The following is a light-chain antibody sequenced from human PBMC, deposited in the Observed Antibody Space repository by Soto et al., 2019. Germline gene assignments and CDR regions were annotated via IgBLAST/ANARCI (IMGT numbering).Light chain of an antibody. CDR1: QSVSSF. J-gene: IGKJ4*01. CDR3: QQGSNWPPGLT. Sequence: EIVLTQSPATLSLSPGERATLSCRASQSVSSFLAWYQQKPGQAPRLLIYDASIRATGIPARFSCSGSGTDFTLTISSLEPEDFAVYYCQQGSNWPPGLTFGGGTKVEIK. V-gene: IGKV3-11*01. CDR2: DAS.